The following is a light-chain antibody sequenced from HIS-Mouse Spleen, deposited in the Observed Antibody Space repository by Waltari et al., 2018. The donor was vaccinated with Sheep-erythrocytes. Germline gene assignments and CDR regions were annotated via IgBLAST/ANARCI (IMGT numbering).Light chain of an antibody. CDR1: QSVSIN. CDR3: QQYNNWPPPYT. J-gene: IGKJ2*01. CDR2: GAS. V-gene: IGKV3-15*01. Sequence: EIVMTQSPATLSVSPGERATLSCRASQSVSINLAWYQQKPGQAPRLLIYGASTRATGIPARFSGSGYGTEFTLTISSMQSEDFAVYYCQQYNNWPPPYTFGQGTKLEIK.